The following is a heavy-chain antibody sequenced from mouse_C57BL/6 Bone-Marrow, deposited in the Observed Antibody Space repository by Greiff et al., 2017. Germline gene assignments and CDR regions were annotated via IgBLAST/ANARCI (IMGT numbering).Heavy chain of an antibody. CDR1: GFTFSSYG. V-gene: IGHV5-6*01. CDR3: ARKGIKFDY. Sequence: EVNLVESGGDLVKPGGSLKLSCAASGFTFSSYGMSWVRQTPDKRLEWVATISSGGSYTYYPDSVKGRFTISRDNAKNTLYLQMSSLKSEDTAMYYCARKGIKFDYWGQGTTLTVSS. CDR2: ISSGGSYT. J-gene: IGHJ2*01. D-gene: IGHD2-4*01.